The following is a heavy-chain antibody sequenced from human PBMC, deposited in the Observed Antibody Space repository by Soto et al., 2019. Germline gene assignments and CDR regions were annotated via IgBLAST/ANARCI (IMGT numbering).Heavy chain of an antibody. CDR3: ARQGGYCSGGSCYTYYGMDV. Sequence: GESLKISCKGSGYSFTSYWIGWVRQMPGKGLEWMGIIYPGDSDTRYSPSFQGQVTISADKSISTAYLQWSSLKASDTAMYYCARQGGYCSGGSCYTYYGMDVWGQGTTVTVSS. V-gene: IGHV5-51*01. J-gene: IGHJ6*02. CDR1: GYSFTSYW. CDR2: IYPGDSDT. D-gene: IGHD2-15*01.